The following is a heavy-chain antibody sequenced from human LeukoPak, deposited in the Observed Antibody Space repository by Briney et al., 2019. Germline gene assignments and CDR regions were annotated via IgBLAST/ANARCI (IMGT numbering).Heavy chain of an antibody. CDR1: GFIFNNYW. CDR3: ATRSCSISACRASSYHCMDF. CDR2: IKQDGSEK. D-gene: IGHD2-2*01. Sequence: GGSLRLSCAASGFIFNNYWISWVRQAPGEGLEWVANIKQDGSEKYYVDSVKGRFTISRGNAKSSLYLQLNSLRAEDTAVYYCATRSCSISACRASSYHCMDFWGKGTTVTVSS. V-gene: IGHV3-7*01. J-gene: IGHJ6*03.